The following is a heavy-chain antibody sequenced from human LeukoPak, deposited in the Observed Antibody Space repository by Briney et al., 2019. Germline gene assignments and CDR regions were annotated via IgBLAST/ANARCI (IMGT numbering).Heavy chain of an antibody. CDR3: ARGGWELLPFDY. CDR2: INHNGST. Sequence: PSETLSLTCAVYGGSFSGYYWSWIRQPPGKGLEWIGEINHNGSTNYNPSLKSRVTISVDTSKNQFSLKLSSVTAADTAVYYCARGGWELLPFDYWGQGTLVTVSS. V-gene: IGHV4-34*01. CDR1: GGSFSGYY. J-gene: IGHJ4*02. D-gene: IGHD1-26*01.